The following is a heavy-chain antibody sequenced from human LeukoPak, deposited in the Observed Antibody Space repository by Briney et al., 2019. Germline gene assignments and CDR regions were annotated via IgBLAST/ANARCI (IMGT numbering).Heavy chain of an antibody. CDR2: INAYNGNT. J-gene: IGHJ6*02. V-gene: IGHV1-18*01. D-gene: IGHD2-2*01. CDR3: ASSRNPYCSSTSCRPYYYYYYGMDV. CDR1: GYTFTSYG. Sequence: ASVKVSCKASGYTFTSYGISWVRQAPGQGLEWMGWINAYNGNTNYAQKLQGRVTMTTDTSTSTAYMELRSLRSDDTAVYYCASSRNPYCSSTSCRPYYYYYYGMDVWGQGTTVTVSS.